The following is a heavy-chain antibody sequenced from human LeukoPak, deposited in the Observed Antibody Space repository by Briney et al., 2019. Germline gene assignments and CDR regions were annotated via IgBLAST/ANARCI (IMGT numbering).Heavy chain of an antibody. Sequence: SETLSLTCAVYGGSFSGYYWSWIRQPPGKGLEWIGEINHSGSTNYNPSLKSRVTISVDTSKNQFSLKVTSVTAADTAVYYCASRYYYYGMDVWDQGTTAIVSS. CDR1: GGSFSGYY. CDR3: ASRYYYYGMDV. J-gene: IGHJ6*02. CDR2: INHSGST. V-gene: IGHV4-34*01.